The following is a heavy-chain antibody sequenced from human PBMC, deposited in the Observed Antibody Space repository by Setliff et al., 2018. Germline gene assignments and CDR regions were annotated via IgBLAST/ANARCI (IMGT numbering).Heavy chain of an antibody. D-gene: IGHD3-10*02. CDR3: ARYVHFANHFDY. Sequence: GASVKVSCKTSGFMFYTFGFSWVRHVPEQGFEWMGCISGYNGNTNYAQKFQDRVTVTMDTSTSTVYMELRSLRSDDTAVYYCARYVHFANHFDYWGQGTLVTVSS. CDR2: ISGYNGNT. V-gene: IGHV1-18*01. CDR1: GFMFYTFG. J-gene: IGHJ4*02.